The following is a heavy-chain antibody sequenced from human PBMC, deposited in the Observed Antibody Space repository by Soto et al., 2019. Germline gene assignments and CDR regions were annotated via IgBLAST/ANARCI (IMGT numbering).Heavy chain of an antibody. V-gene: IGHV3-30-3*01. CDR3: ARDFLDPIHYDFWSGYSGLNDY. CDR1: GFTFSSYA. J-gene: IGHJ4*02. D-gene: IGHD3-3*01. Sequence: QVQLVESGGGVVQPGRSLRLSCAASGFTFSSYAMHWVRQAPGKGLEWVAVISYDGSNKYYADSVKGRFTISRDNSKNTRYLQMNSRRAEDTAVYYCARDFLDPIHYDFWSGYSGLNDYWGQGTLVTVSS. CDR2: ISYDGSNK.